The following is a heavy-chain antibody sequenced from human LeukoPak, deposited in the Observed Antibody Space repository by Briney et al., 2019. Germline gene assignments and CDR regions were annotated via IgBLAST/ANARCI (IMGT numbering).Heavy chain of an antibody. J-gene: IGHJ4*02. CDR1: GFTFSDYT. V-gene: IGHV3-21*04. D-gene: IGHD2-2*01. CDR2: ISGSSNYI. CDR3: AKVGGYCSSTSCPGFFDY. Sequence: GGSLRLSCAASGFTFSDYTMNWVRLAPGKGLEWVSSISGSSNYIYYADSVKGRFTISRGNAKNSLYLQMNSLRAEDTALYYCAKVGGYCSSTSCPGFFDYWGQGTLVTVSS.